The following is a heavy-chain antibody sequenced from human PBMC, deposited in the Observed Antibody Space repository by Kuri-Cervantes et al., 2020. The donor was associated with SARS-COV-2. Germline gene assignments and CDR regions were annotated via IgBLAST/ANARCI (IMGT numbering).Heavy chain of an antibody. CDR1: GFTVSSNY. V-gene: IGHV3-66*02. Sequence: GESLKISCAASGFTVSSNYMSWVRQAPGKGLEWVSVIYSGGSTYYADSVKGRFTISRDNSKNTLYLQMNSLRAEDTAIYYCAKSDGIFMIYATRAAFDHWGQGSLVTVSS. J-gene: IGHJ4*02. CDR3: AKSDGIFMIYATRAAFDH. CDR2: IYSGGST. D-gene: IGHD2-8*01.